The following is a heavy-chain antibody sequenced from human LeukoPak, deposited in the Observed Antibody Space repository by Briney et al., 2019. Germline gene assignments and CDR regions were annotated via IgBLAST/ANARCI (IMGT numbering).Heavy chain of an antibody. Sequence: SETLSLTCTVSGGSISGGYWSWTRQPPGRGLEWIGYVYTSGSTNYNPSLKSRVTISVDTSKSQFALKLSSVTAADTAVYYCAKSYFDYSTYYSYYFNLWGQGALVTVSS. V-gene: IGHV4-4*09. CDR3: AKSYFDYSTYYSYYFNL. D-gene: IGHD4-11*01. J-gene: IGHJ4*02. CDR1: GGSISGGY. CDR2: VYTSGST.